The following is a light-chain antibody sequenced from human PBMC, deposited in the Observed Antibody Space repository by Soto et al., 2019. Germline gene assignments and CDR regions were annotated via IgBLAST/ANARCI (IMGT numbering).Light chain of an antibody. CDR1: QDISKY. J-gene: IGKJ4*01. Sequence: DIQMTQSASSLPASVGDTVTISCQASQDISKYLNWFQQKPGKAPKLLIYDVFNVETGVPSRFSGRGSGTDFTLIISNLQPEDFATYYCQQYDQLPLTFGGETKVDI. CDR2: DVF. V-gene: IGKV1-33*01. CDR3: QQYDQLPLT.